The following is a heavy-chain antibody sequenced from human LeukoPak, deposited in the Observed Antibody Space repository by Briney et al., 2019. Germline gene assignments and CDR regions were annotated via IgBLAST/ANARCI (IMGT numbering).Heavy chain of an antibody. CDR1: GGTFSSYA. J-gene: IGHJ4*02. Sequence: SVKVSCKASGGTFSSYAISWVRQAPGQGLEWMGGIIPIFGTANYAQKFQGRVTITADKSTSTAYMELSSLRSEDTAVYYCAKDIYGGSWPNDYWGQGTLVTVSS. V-gene: IGHV1-69*06. CDR3: AKDIYGGSWPNDY. CDR2: IIPIFGTA. D-gene: IGHD4-23*01.